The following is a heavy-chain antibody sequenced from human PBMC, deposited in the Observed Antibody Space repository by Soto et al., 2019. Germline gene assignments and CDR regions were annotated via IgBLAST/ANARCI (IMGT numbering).Heavy chain of an antibody. CDR2: IYYSGST. Sequence: QVQLQESGPGLVKPSQTLSLTCTVSGGSISSGGYYWSWIRQHPGKGLEWIGYIYYSGSTYYNPSLKSRVPIAVDTYKNQFSLKLGSVTDADTAVYYCARSGEGGSSRPNYYYYYMDVWGKGTTGTVSS. J-gene: IGHJ6*03. CDR3: ARSGEGGSSRPNYYYYYMDV. CDR1: GGSISSGGYY. D-gene: IGHD6-6*01. V-gene: IGHV4-31*03.